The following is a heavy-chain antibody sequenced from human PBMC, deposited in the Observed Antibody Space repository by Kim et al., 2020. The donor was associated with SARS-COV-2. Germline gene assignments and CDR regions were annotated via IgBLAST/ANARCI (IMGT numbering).Heavy chain of an antibody. J-gene: IGHJ4*02. Sequence: GGSLRLSCAASGFTFSAYAMSWVRQAPGEGLEWVSSITSGAVSTFYGDSVKGRFTMSRDNSKNTLYLQMNSLGAGDTAVYFCAKAHQSCSDNLCYQGYFDYWGQGTLVTVSS. CDR2: ITSGAVST. D-gene: IGHD2-15*01. V-gene: IGHV3-23*01. CDR3: AKAHQSCSDNLCYQGYFDY. CDR1: GFTFSAYA.